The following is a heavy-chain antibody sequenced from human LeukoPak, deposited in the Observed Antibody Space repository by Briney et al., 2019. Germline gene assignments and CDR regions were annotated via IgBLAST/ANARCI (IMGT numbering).Heavy chain of an antibody. J-gene: IGHJ4*02. D-gene: IGHD5-24*01. CDR3: ARGSMRMATAGLADY. CDR2: ISSSSSYT. Sequence: PGGSLRLSCAASGFTFSDYYMSWIRQVPGKGLEWVSYISSSSSYTNYADSVKGRFTISRDNAKNSLYLQMNSLRAEDTAVYYCARGSMRMATAGLADYWGQGTLVTVSS. CDR1: GFTFSDYY. V-gene: IGHV3-11*05.